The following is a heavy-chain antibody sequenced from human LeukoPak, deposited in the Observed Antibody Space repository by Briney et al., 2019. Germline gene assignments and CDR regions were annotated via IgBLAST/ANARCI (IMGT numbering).Heavy chain of an antibody. CDR3: ASHPRDFWSGYSVYFDY. CDR2: IYSGGST. J-gene: IGHJ4*02. D-gene: IGHD3-3*01. CDR1: GFTVDNNF. V-gene: IGHV3-53*01. Sequence: GGSLRLSCAASGFTVDNNFMSWVRQAPGKGLEWVSVIYSGGSTYYADSVRGRFTISRDNAKNSLYLQMNSLRAEDTAVYYCASHPRDFWSGYSVYFDYWGQGTLVTVSS.